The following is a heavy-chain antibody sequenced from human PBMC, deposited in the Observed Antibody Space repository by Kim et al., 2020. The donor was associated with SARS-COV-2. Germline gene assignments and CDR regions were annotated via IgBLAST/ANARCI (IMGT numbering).Heavy chain of an antibody. CDR2: INGDGRDT. CDR3: ASAMAVPDNY. D-gene: IGHD6-19*01. J-gene: IGHJ4*02. V-gene: IGHV3-74*01. Sequence: GGSLRLSCAASGFLFRTYWMHWVRQAPGKGLVWVSTINGDGRDTRYADSVKGRFTISRDNTKNTLYLQMDSLRAEDTAVYYCASAMAVPDNYWGQGTLVT. CDR1: GFLFRTYW.